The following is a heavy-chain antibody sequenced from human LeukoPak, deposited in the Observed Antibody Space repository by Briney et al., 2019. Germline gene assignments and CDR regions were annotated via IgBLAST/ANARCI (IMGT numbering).Heavy chain of an antibody. V-gene: IGHV3-23*01. D-gene: IGHD2-2*01. Sequence: GGSLRLSCAASGFTFSSFAMSWVRQVPGKGLEWVSSISDSGGSTYYADSVKGRFTISRDNSKNTLYLQMNSLRAEDTAVYYCARARVPVAMAPLQYWGQGTLVTVSS. CDR3: ARARVPVAMAPLQY. CDR1: GFTFSSFA. J-gene: IGHJ4*02. CDR2: ISDSGGST.